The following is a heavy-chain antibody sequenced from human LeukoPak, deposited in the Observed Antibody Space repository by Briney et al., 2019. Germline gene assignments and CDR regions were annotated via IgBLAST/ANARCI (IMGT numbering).Heavy chain of an antibody. CDR3: AKDFLYGSGSYCFDY. CDR1: GFTFSSYG. Sequence: PGGSLRLSCAASGFTFSSYGMHWVRQAPGKGLEWVSGISWNSGSIGYADSVKGRFTISRDNAKNSLYLQMNSLRAEDTALYYCAKDFLYGSGSYCFDYWGQGTLVTVSS. D-gene: IGHD3-10*01. CDR2: ISWNSGSI. V-gene: IGHV3-9*01. J-gene: IGHJ4*02.